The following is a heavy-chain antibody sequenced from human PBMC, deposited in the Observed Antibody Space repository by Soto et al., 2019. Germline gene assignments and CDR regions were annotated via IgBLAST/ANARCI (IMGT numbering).Heavy chain of an antibody. D-gene: IGHD5-18*01. V-gene: IGHV3-23*01. Sequence: GGSLRLSCAASGFTLTSYSMSWVRQAPGKGLECVSFISGGGDITYYADSVKGRFTISRDTSTNTLYLQMNSLRAEDTAVYYCAKDRAYSSGPELFDTRGPGTLLTISS. CDR3: AKDRAYSSGPELFDT. J-gene: IGHJ4*02. CDR1: GFTLTSYS. CDR2: ISGGGDIT.